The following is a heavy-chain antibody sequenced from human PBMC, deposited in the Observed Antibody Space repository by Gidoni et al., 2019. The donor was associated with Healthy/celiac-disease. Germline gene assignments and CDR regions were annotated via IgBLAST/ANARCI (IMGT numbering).Heavy chain of an antibody. CDR1: GYTFTSYY. CDR2: INPSGGST. Sequence: QVQLVQSGAEVKKPGASVKVSCKASGYTFTSYYMHWVRQAPGQGLEWMGIINPSGGSTSYAQKFQGRVTMTRDTSTSTVYMELSSLRSEDTAVYYCAILGLLWFRESSRGMDVWGQGTTVTVSS. J-gene: IGHJ6*02. CDR3: AILGLLWFRESSRGMDV. D-gene: IGHD3-10*01. V-gene: IGHV1-46*01.